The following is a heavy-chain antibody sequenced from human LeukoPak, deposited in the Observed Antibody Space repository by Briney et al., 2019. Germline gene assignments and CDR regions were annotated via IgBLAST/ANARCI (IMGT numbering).Heavy chain of an antibody. CDR3: ARMKLELYAYYYYMDV. V-gene: IGHV4-4*07. CDR1: GGSISSNY. Sequence: SETLSLTCTVPGGSISSNYWGWIRQPAGKGLEWIGRIYTSGSTNYNPSLKSRVTMSVDTSKNQFSLKLSSVTAADTAVYYCARMKLELYAYYYYMDVWGKGTTVTVSS. D-gene: IGHD1-7*01. J-gene: IGHJ6*03. CDR2: IYTSGST.